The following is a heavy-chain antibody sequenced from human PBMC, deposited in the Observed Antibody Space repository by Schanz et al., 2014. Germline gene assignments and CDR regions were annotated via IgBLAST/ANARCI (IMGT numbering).Heavy chain of an antibody. CDR1: GFTFSDYY. J-gene: IGHJ6*02. V-gene: IGHV3-11*01. Sequence: QVHLVESGGGLVKPGGSLRLSCAASGFTFSDYYMTWIRQAPGKGLEWVSYINGGGETTYYADSVRGRFTISRDNAKNSLFLQMNSLRAEDTGVYYCAGAAYCRGAGCALYYALDVWGQGTTVTVSS. CDR2: INGGGETT. D-gene: IGHD2-15*01. CDR3: AGAAYCRGAGCALYYALDV.